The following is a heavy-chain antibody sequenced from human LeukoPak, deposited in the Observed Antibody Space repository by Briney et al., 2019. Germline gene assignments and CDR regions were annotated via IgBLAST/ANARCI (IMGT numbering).Heavy chain of an antibody. CDR2: IKEDGNDK. V-gene: IGHV3-7*01. Sequence: QPEGSLRLSCAASGFSFSSYAMTWVRQAPGNGLEWVANIKEDGNDKYYVDSVKGRFTISRDDAKNSLYLQMHSLRAEDTAVYYCARDRYYDVWSGYYPPPRHLESWGQGTLVTVSS. J-gene: IGHJ4*02. D-gene: IGHD3-3*01. CDR3: ARDRYYDVWSGYYPPPRHLES. CDR1: GFSFSSYA.